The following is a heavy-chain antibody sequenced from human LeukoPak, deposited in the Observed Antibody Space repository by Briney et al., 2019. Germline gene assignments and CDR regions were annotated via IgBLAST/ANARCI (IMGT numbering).Heavy chain of an antibody. CDR2: INLNSGGT. CDR1: GYTFAGYY. CDR3: ASRAGGNEPIASFDY. D-gene: IGHD1-14*01. V-gene: IGHV1-2*02. Sequence: ASVKVSCKTSGYTFAGYYMHWMRQAPGQGLELMGWINLNSGGTNYAQKFQGRVIMTRDTSTSTAYMELNRLRFDDTAVYYCASRAGGNEPIASFDYWGQGTLVTVSS. J-gene: IGHJ4*02.